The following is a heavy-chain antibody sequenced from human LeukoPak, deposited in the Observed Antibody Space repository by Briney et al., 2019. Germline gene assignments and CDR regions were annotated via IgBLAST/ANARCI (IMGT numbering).Heavy chain of an antibody. CDR3: ARRVHYYDTSGYSYYFDY. D-gene: IGHD3-22*01. CDR2: IYHSGST. Sequence: SETLSLTCTVSGYSISSGYYWGWIRQPPGKGLEWIGSIYHSGSTYYNLSLKSRVTISVDTSKNHFSLKLSSVTAADTAVYYCARRVHYYDTSGYSYYFDYWGQGILVTVSS. V-gene: IGHV4-38-2*02. CDR1: GYSISSGYY. J-gene: IGHJ4*02.